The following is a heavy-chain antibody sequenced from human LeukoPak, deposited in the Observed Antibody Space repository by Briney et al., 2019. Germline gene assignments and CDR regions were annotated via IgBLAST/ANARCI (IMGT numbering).Heavy chain of an antibody. D-gene: IGHD2-2*02. CDR1: GYTFTGYY. CDR3: ARADCSSTSCYNFWFDP. J-gene: IGHJ5*02. V-gene: IGHV1-2*02. CDR2: INPNSGGT. Sequence: GASVKVSCKASGYTFTGYYMHWVRQAPGQGLEWMGWINPNSGGTNYAQKFQVRVTMTRATYISTAYMELRRLRSDDTAVYYCARADCSSTSCYNFWFDPWGQGTLVTVSS.